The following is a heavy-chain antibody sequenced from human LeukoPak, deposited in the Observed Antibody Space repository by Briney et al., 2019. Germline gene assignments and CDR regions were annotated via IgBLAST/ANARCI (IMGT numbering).Heavy chain of an antibody. CDR1: GFTFSSYW. V-gene: IGHV3-7*01. D-gene: IGHD2-2*01. J-gene: IGHJ4*02. CDR3: ARSPYCSSTSCYYFDY. Sequence: GGSLRLSCAASGFTFSSYWMSWARQAPGKGLEWVANIKQDGSEKYYVDSVKGRFTISRDNAKNPLYLQMNSLRAEDTAVYYCARSPYCSSTSCYYFDYWGQGTLVTVSS. CDR2: IKQDGSEK.